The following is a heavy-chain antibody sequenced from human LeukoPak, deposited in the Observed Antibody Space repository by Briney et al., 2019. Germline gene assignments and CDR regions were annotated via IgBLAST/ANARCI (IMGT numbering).Heavy chain of an antibody. CDR1: GGTFSSYA. CDR3: ARDDYYGSGSYNHLDAFDI. Sequence: SVKVSCKASGGTFSSYAISWVRQAPGQGLEWMGGIIPIFGTANYAQKFQGRVTITADESTSTAYMELSSLRSEDTAVYYCARDDYYGSGSYNHLDAFDIWGQGTMVTVSS. D-gene: IGHD3-10*01. CDR2: IIPIFGTA. J-gene: IGHJ3*02. V-gene: IGHV1-69*13.